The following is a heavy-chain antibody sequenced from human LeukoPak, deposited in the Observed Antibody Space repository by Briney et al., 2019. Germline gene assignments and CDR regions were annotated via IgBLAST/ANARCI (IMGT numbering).Heavy chain of an antibody. D-gene: IGHD3-3*01. V-gene: IGHV4-39*07. J-gene: IGHJ4*02. CDR1: GGSISSSSYY. CDR2: IYYSGST. CDR3: ARALYYDYWSGYWGFDY. Sequence: SETLSLTCTVSGGSISSSSYYWGWIRQPPGKGLEWIGSIYYSGSTYYNPSLKSRVTISVDTSKNQFSLKLSSVTAADTAVYYCARALYYDYWSGYWGFDYWGQGILVTVSS.